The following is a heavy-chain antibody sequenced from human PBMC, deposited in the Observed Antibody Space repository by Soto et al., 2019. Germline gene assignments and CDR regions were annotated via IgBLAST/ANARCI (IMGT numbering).Heavy chain of an antibody. Sequence: QVQLQESGPGLVKPSETLSLTFTVAGGSMSIYYWSWIRPPPGKGLECIGYIDYRGRTNYNPSLMCRVTISVYTSKNQFSLRLSSVTAADTAVYYCARDGWGDYAFWGDAFDIGGQGTMVTVSS. J-gene: IGHJ3*02. V-gene: IGHV4-59*01. CDR3: ARDGWGDYAFWGDAFDI. CDR1: GGSMSIYY. D-gene: IGHD3-3*01. CDR2: IDYRGRT.